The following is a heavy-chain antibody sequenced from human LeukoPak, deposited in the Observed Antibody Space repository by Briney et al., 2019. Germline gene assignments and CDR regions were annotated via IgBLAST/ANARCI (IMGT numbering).Heavy chain of an antibody. Sequence: PSETLSLTCTVSGASISRSDYFWGWIRQPPGNRLEWIGSIYYSGTTYYSPSLKGRVTISVDTSKNQFSLKLNSVTAADTAVYYCARSSEYGDPFNYWGQGTLVTVSS. CDR2: IYYSGTT. CDR1: GASISRSDYF. CDR3: ARSSEYGDPFNY. D-gene: IGHD4-17*01. V-gene: IGHV4-39*01. J-gene: IGHJ4*02.